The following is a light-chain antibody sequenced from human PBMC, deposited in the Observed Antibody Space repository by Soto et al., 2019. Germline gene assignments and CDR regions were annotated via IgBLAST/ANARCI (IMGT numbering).Light chain of an antibody. CDR2: SAS. Sequence: EIAMTQSPATLSVSPGERATLSCRASQSISTELAWYQQIPGQPPRLLIYSASTRGTGVPARFTGSWSGSEFTLTISGLQSEDFAIYYCQQGHNWPLTFGQGTRLEI. CDR3: QQGHNWPLT. CDR1: QSISTE. V-gene: IGKV3-15*01. J-gene: IGKJ2*01.